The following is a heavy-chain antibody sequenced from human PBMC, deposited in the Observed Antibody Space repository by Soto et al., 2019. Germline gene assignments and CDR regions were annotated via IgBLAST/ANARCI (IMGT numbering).Heavy chain of an antibody. Sequence: HPGGSLRLSCAASGFTFSSYAMSWVRQAPGKGLEWVSAISGSGGSTYYADSVKGRFTISRDNSKNTLYLQMNSLRAEDTAVYYCAKDLHSSSWPYNWFDPWGQGTLVTVSS. CDR3: AKDLHSSSWPYNWFDP. CDR2: ISGSGGST. V-gene: IGHV3-23*01. D-gene: IGHD6-13*01. J-gene: IGHJ5*02. CDR1: GFTFSSYA.